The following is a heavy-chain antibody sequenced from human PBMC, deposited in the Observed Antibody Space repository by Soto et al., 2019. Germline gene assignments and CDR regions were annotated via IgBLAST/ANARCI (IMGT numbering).Heavy chain of an antibody. V-gene: IGHV1-69*01. CDR1: GGTFSSYA. CDR2: IIPIFGTA. CDR3: ARETLIAAAGKFDY. J-gene: IGHJ4*02. D-gene: IGHD6-13*01. Sequence: QVQLVQSGAEVKKPGSSVKVSCKASGGTFSSYAISWVRQSPGQGLEWMGGIIPIFGTANYAQKFQGRVTITADESTSTAYMEVSSLRSEDSAVYYCARETLIAAAGKFDYWGQGTLVTVSS.